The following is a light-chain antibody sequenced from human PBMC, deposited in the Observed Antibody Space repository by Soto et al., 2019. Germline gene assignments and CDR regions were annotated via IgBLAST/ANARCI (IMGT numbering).Light chain of an antibody. CDR2: DAS. V-gene: IGKV3-11*01. Sequence: IVLPQSPATLSLSPGERATLSCRASQSVSSYLAWYQQKPGQAPRLLIYDASNRATGIPARFSGSGSGTDFTLTISSLEPEDFAVYYCQQRSNWPGLTFGGGTKVDIK. CDR1: QSVSSY. J-gene: IGKJ4*01. CDR3: QQRSNWPGLT.